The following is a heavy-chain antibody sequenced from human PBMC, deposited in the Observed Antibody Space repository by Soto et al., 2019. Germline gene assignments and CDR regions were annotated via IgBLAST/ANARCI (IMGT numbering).Heavy chain of an antibody. CDR1: GFTFSSYA. CDR2: ISGSGGST. D-gene: IGHD6-13*01. Sequence: EVQLLESGGGLVQPGGSLRLSCAASGFTFSSYAMSWVRQAPGKGLEWVSAISGSGGSTYYADSVKGRFTISRDNSKNKLYLQMNSLRAEDTDVYYCAKDTRSSSWLVYYYYYMDVWGKGTTVNVSS. V-gene: IGHV3-23*01. J-gene: IGHJ6*03. CDR3: AKDTRSSSWLVYYYYYMDV.